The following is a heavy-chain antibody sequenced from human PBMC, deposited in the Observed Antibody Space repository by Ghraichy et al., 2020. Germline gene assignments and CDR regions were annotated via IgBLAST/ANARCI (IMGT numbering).Heavy chain of an antibody. D-gene: IGHD4-11*01. CDR1: GGTFNSFA. Sequence: SVKVSCKASGGTFNSFAINWVRQAPGQGLEWMGRIIPNFGTANYAQKFQGRVTISADESTTAAFMELSSLNSEDTAVYYCARTPVPPPHSHLPYYYYYMDVWGKGTTVTVSS. CDR2: IIPNFGTA. V-gene: IGHV1-69*13. CDR3: ARTPVPPPHSHLPYYYYYMDV. J-gene: IGHJ6*03.